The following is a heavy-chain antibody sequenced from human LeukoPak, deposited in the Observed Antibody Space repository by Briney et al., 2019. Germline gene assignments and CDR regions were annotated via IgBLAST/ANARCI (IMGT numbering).Heavy chain of an antibody. CDR2: IYPGDSDT. CDR3: ASLSRVEYYDFWSGYEY. V-gene: IGHV5-51*01. CDR1: GYGFTSYW. D-gene: IGHD3-3*01. Sequence: GESLKISCKGSGYGFTSYWIGWVRQMPGKGLEWMGIIYPGDSDTRYSPSFQGQVTISADKSISTAYLQWSSLKASDTAMYYCASLSRVEYYDFWSGYEYWGQGTLVTVSS. J-gene: IGHJ4*02.